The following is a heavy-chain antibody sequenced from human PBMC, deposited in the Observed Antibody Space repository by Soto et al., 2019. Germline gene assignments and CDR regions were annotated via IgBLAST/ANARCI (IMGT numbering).Heavy chain of an antibody. V-gene: IGHV4-31*03. Sequence: QVQLQESGPGLVKPSQTLSLTCTVSGGSISSGGYFWSWIRQHPEKGLEWIGYISSKGITYYNPSLESRFTISWDTSKNQFSLMLPSVTAADPDVYYCASLKDYYFHFWGQGTLVTVSS. CDR2: ISSKGIT. CDR3: ASLKDYYFHF. CDR1: GGSISSGGYF. J-gene: IGHJ4*02.